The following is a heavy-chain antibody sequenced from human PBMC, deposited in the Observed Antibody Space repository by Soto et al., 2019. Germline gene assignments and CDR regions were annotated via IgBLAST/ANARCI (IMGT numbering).Heavy chain of an antibody. CDR3: GRDDYGIFPY. D-gene: IGHD3-10*01. V-gene: IGHV1-2*02. Sequence: ASVKVSCKASGYSISAYYIHWVRQAPGQGLEWMGWIDPKNGGTVSAQKFQVRLTMTRDTSISTVYMDLSGLTSDDTALYYCGRDDYGIFPYWGQGSLVTVSS. CDR1: GYSISAYY. CDR2: IDPKNGGT. J-gene: IGHJ4*02.